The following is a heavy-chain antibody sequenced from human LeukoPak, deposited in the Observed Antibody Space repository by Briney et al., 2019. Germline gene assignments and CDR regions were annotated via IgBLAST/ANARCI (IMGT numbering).Heavy chain of an antibody. V-gene: IGHV3-74*01. CDR1: GFTFSSYW. J-gene: IGHJ4*02. Sequence: GGSLRLSCAASGFTFSSYWMHWVRQAPGKGLVWVSRINSDGSSTSYADSVKGRFTISRDNAKNTLYLQMNSLRAEDTAVYYCARSRFGSSPSNPIDYWGQGTLVTVSS. D-gene: IGHD6-13*01. CDR3: ARSRFGSSPSNPIDY. CDR2: INSDGSST.